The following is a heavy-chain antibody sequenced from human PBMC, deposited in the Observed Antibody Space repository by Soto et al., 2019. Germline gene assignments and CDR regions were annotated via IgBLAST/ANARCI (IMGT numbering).Heavy chain of an antibody. J-gene: IGHJ4*02. V-gene: IGHV4-34*01. CDR3: ARRAKRGGSASPQCFDS. CDR2: INHSGST. Sequence: QVQLQQWGAGLLKPSGTLSLSCAVYGESFSGHYWTWIRQPPGKGLDWIGEINHSGSTNYSPSLESRVTLSVDTSKNQFSLRLSSVTAADTAVYYCARRAKRGGSASPQCFDSWGQGTLVTVSS. CDR1: GESFSGHY. D-gene: IGHD6-19*01.